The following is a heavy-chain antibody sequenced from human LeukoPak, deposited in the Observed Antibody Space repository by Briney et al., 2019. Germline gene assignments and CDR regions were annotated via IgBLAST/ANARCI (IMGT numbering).Heavy chain of an antibody. CDR3: ARLRALSYYDSSGDLYYFEY. J-gene: IGHJ4*02. Sequence: PSETLSLTCTVSGGSISSYYWSWLRQPPGKGLEWIGFIYYSGITDYNPSLKSRVTISVDTSKNQFSLTLTSVTAADTAVHYCARLRALSYYDSSGDLYYFEYWGQGTLVTVSS. V-gene: IGHV4-59*01. CDR2: IYYSGIT. CDR1: GGSISSYY. D-gene: IGHD3-22*01.